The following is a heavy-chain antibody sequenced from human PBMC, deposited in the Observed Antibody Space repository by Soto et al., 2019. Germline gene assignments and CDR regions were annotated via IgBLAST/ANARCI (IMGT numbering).Heavy chain of an antibody. CDR3: ARFRLGYCSSTSCRATYYYYGMDV. CDR1: GGSISSSNW. Sequence: SETLSLTCAVSGGSISSSNWWSWVRQPPGKGLEWIGEIYHSGSTNYNPSLKSRVTISVDKSKNQFSLKLSSVTAADTAVYYCARFRLGYCSSTSCRATYYYYGMDVWGQGTTVTVSS. D-gene: IGHD2-2*01. V-gene: IGHV4-4*02. CDR2: IYHSGST. J-gene: IGHJ6*02.